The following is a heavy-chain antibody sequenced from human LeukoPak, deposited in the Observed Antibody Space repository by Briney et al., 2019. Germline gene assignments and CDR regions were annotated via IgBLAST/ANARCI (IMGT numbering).Heavy chain of an antibody. CDR1: GFIFSGYW. D-gene: IGHD1-26*01. J-gene: IGHJ1*01. V-gene: IGHV3-7*01. CDR3: ARDLVGASHYFQH. Sequence: SGGSLRLSCAASGFIFSGYWMSWVRQAPGKGLEWVANINQDGSEKYYVDSVKGRFTISRDNAKNSLYLQMNSLRAEDTAVYYCARDLVGASHYFQHWGQGTLVTVSS. CDR2: INQDGSEK.